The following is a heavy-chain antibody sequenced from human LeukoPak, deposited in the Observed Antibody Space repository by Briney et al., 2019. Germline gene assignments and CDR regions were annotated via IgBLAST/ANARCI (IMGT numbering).Heavy chain of an antibody. J-gene: IGHJ4*02. D-gene: IGHD5-12*01. CDR1: GYSFTSYW. CDR2: IYPGDSDT. CDR3: ARRGWGGYDGGVEDY. Sequence: GESLKISCKGSGYSFTSYWIGWVRQMPGKGLEWIGIIYPGDSDTRYSPSFQGQVTISADRSISTAYLQWSSLKASDTAMYYCARRGWGGYDGGVEDYWGQGTLVTVSS. V-gene: IGHV5-51*01.